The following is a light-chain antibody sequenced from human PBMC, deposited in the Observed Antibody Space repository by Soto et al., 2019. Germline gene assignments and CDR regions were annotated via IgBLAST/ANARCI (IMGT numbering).Light chain of an antibody. Sequence: DIQMTQSPSTLSASVGDRVTITCRASQSISSWLAWYQQKPGKAPKLLIYDASSLESGVPSRFSGSGSGTEFTLIISSLQPDDSATYDCQQYNSYSWTFGQGPNVDIK. V-gene: IGKV1-5*01. CDR1: QSISSW. CDR3: QQYNSYSWT. J-gene: IGKJ1*01. CDR2: DAS.